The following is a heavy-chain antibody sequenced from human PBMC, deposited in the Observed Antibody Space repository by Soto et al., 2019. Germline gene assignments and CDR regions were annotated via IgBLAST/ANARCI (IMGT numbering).Heavy chain of an antibody. D-gene: IGHD6-13*01. CDR2: IYSGGST. Sequence: GGSLRLSCVASGFTVSSNYMSWVRQAPGKGLEWVSVIYSGGSTYYADSVKGRFTISRDNSKNTLYLQMNSLRAEDTAVYYCARELGYSSSWYAFDIWGQGTMVTVSS. V-gene: IGHV3-53*01. CDR3: ARELGYSSSWYAFDI. J-gene: IGHJ3*02. CDR1: GFTVSSNY.